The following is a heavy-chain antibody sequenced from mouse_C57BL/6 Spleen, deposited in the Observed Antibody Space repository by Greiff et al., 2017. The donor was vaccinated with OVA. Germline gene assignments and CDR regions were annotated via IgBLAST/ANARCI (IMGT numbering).Heavy chain of an antibody. CDR1: GFTFNTYA. Sequence: EVMLVESGGGLVQPKGSLKLSCAASGFTFNTYAMHWVRQAPGKGLEWVARIRSKSSNYATYYADLGKARFTISSADSQMMRYRQVNNLRTEDAAMYYCVRAYYDYDVGYFDNWGQGTTLTVSS. V-gene: IGHV10-3*01. D-gene: IGHD2-4*01. J-gene: IGHJ2*01. CDR2: IRSKSSNYAT. CDR3: VRAYYDYDVGYFDN.